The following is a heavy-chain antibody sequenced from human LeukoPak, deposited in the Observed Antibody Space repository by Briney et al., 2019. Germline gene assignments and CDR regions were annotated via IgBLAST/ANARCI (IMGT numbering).Heavy chain of an antibody. Sequence: SETLSLTCTVSGDSISSNNRYWGWIRQPPGKGLEWIGSFYFGGSNYYSPSLRSRVIISLDTSKNQFSLALNLVTAADTAMYYCASSHSATWYDDWGQGALVTVS. V-gene: IGHV4-39*07. CDR1: GDSISSNNRY. J-gene: IGHJ4*02. CDR3: ASSHSATWYDD. CDR2: FYFGGSN. D-gene: IGHD6-13*01.